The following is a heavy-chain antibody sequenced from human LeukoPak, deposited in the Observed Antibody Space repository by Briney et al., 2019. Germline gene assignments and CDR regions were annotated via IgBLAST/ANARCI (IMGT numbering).Heavy chain of an antibody. Sequence: SETLSLTCAVSGGSISSSNWWSWVRQPPGKGLEWIGEIYHSGSTNYNPSLKSRVTISVDKSKNQFSLKLSSVTAADTAVYYCARGRNYDILTGSYYGMDVWGQGTTVTVSS. CDR2: IYHSGST. D-gene: IGHD3-9*01. V-gene: IGHV4-4*02. CDR1: GGSISSSNW. CDR3: ARGRNYDILTGSYYGMDV. J-gene: IGHJ6*02.